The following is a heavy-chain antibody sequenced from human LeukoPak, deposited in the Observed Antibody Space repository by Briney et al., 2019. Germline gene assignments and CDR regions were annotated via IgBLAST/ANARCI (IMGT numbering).Heavy chain of an antibody. CDR1: GGSFSGYY. J-gene: IGHJ6*03. CDR2: INHSGST. D-gene: IGHD3-10*01. Sequence: SQTLSLTCAVYGGSFSGYYWSWIRQPPGKGLEWIGEINHSGSTDYNPSLKSRVTISVDTSKNQFSLKLSSVTAADTAVYYCARQGAIIRGRIYYYYYMDVWGKGTTVTISS. V-gene: IGHV4-34*01. CDR3: ARQGAIIRGRIYYYYYMDV.